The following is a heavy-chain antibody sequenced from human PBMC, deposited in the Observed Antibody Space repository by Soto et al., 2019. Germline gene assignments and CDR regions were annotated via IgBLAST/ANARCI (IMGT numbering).Heavy chain of an antibody. Sequence: ASVKXSCKASGYTFTNYCISWVRQAPGQGLEWMGWISAYNGNTNYAQKLQGRATMTTDTSTSTAYMELRSLRSDDTAVYYCAGRTYYYDSSGYYYFDYWGQGTLVTVSS. J-gene: IGHJ4*02. CDR2: ISAYNGNT. CDR3: AGRTYYYDSSGYYYFDY. V-gene: IGHV1-18*01. CDR1: GYTFTNYC. D-gene: IGHD3-22*01.